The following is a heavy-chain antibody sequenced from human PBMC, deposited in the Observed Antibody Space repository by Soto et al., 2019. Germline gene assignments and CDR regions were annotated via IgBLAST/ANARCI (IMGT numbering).Heavy chain of an antibody. V-gene: IGHV4-59*12. CDR3: ARDDPKGYNYSVAFFDY. Sequence: SETLSLTCTVSGGSSSSYYWSWIRQPPGKGLEWIGYIYYSGSTNYNPSLKSRVTISVDTSKNSLYLQMNSLRAEDTGVYYCARDDPKGYNYSVAFFDYWGQGTPVTVSS. CDR1: GGSSSSYY. D-gene: IGHD5-18*01. CDR2: IYYSGST. J-gene: IGHJ4*02.